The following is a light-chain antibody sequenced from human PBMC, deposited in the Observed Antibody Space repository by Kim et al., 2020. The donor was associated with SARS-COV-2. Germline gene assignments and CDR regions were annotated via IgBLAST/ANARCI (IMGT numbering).Light chain of an antibody. V-gene: IGKV1-5*01. CDR2: DAS. J-gene: IGKJ4*01. Sequence: GDRVTITCRASQSLGNWLAWYQQKPGKTPNLLIYDASSLESGVPSRFSGSGSATEFTHTISSLQPDDLATYYCQQYNDYPLTFGGGTKVDIK. CDR1: QSLGNW. CDR3: QQYNDYPLT.